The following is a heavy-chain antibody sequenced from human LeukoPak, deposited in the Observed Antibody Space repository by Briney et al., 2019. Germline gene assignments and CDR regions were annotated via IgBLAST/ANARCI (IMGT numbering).Heavy chain of an antibody. CDR3: ARLDYYYYYMDV. Sequence: GASVKVSCKASGYTFTSYGISWVRQAAGQGREWMGWISAYNGNTNYAQKLQGRVTMTTDTSTSTAYMELRSLRSDDTAVYYCARLDYYYYYMDVWGKGTTVTVSS. V-gene: IGHV1-18*01. CDR1: GYTFTSYG. J-gene: IGHJ6*03. CDR2: ISAYNGNT.